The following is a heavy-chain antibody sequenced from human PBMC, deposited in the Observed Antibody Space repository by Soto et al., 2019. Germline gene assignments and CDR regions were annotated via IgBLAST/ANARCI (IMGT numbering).Heavy chain of an antibody. V-gene: IGHV1-69*12. CDR2: IIPIFGTA. J-gene: IGHJ6*02. CDR3: ARHLGGNHYYYGMDV. CDR1: GGTFSSYA. Sequence: QVQLVQSGAEVKKPGSSVKVSCKASGGTFSSYAISWVRQAPGQGLEWMGGIIPIFGTADYAQKFQGRVTITADEYTSTAYMDLSSLRSEDTAVYYCARHLGGNHYYYGMDVWGQGTTVTVSS. D-gene: IGHD3-16*01.